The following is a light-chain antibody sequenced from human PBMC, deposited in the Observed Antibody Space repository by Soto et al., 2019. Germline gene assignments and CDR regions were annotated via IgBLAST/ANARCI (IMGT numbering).Light chain of an antibody. Sequence: EIVMTQSPVTLSVSPGERVTLSCRASKSVRSDLACYQQKPGQAPRLLIYAASTRATGIPARFSGSGSGTEFTRAISSLQSEDFAVYYCQQYVNWPPTFTFGQGTKLEIK. CDR3: QQYVNWPPTFT. V-gene: IGKV3D-15*01. J-gene: IGKJ2*01. CDR1: KSVRSD. CDR2: AAS.